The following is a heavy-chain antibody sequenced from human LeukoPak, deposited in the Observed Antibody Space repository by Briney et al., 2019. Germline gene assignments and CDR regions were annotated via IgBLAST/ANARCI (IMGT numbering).Heavy chain of an antibody. J-gene: IGHJ6*03. CDR1: GGSFSGYY. D-gene: IGHD6-13*01. Sequence: SETLSLTCAVYGGSFSGYYWSWIRQPPGKGLEWIGDINHSGSTNYNPSLKSRVTISVDTSKNQFSLKLRSVTAADTAVYYCARDRVGQQLVGRKYYYYYMDVWGKGNTVTISS. CDR2: INHSGST. CDR3: ARDRVGQQLVGRKYYYYYMDV. V-gene: IGHV4-34*01.